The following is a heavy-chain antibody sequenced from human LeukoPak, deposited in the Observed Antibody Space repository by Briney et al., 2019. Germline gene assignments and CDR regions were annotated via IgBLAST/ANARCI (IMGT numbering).Heavy chain of an antibody. CDR2: ISYDGTEE. J-gene: IGHJ4*02. V-gene: IGHV3-30-3*01. CDR1: GVILSGYA. D-gene: IGHD4-17*01. CDR3: ARDGHGVPLDY. Sequence: GGSLRLSCAASGVILSGYAMHWVRQAPGKELEWVAVISYDGTEEHYGDSVKGRFTISRDNSKNTLYLQMNSLRAEDTALYYCARDGHGVPLDYWGQGTLVTVSS.